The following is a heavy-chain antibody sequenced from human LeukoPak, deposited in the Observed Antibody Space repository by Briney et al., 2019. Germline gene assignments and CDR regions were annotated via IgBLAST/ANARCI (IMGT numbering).Heavy chain of an antibody. J-gene: IGHJ3*02. Sequence: PSETLSLTCTVSGGSISSSSYYWGWIRQPPGKGLEWIGSIYYSGSTYYNPSLKSRVTISVDTSKNQFSLKLSSVTAADTAVYYCARVAAAVWAFDIWGQGTMVTVSS. D-gene: IGHD6-13*01. CDR2: IYYSGST. CDR1: GGSISSSSYY. CDR3: ARVAAAVWAFDI. V-gene: IGHV4-39*07.